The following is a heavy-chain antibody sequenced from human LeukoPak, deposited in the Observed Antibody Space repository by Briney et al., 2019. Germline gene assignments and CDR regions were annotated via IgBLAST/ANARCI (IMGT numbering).Heavy chain of an antibody. Sequence: GGSLRLSCAASGFTFSSYAMSWVRQAPGKGLEWVSAISGSGGSTYYADSVKGRFTISRDNSKNTLYLQMNSLGAEDTAVYYCAKDAVGARLPMLGYWGQGTLVTVSS. D-gene: IGHD1-26*01. CDR3: AKDAVGARLPMLGY. J-gene: IGHJ4*02. V-gene: IGHV3-23*01. CDR2: ISGSGGST. CDR1: GFTFSSYA.